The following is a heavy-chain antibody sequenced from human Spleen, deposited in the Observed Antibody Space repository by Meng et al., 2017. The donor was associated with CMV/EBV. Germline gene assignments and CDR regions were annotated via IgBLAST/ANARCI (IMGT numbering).Heavy chain of an antibody. CDR1: GFNFSTYT. CDR3: ARGGYNYGRPGY. CDR2: ISYDGSEK. J-gene: IGHJ4*02. D-gene: IGHD5-18*01. Sequence: GESLKISCVASGFNFSTYTMHWVRQAPGKGLEWVAIISYDGSEKYYADSVKGRFTISRANSKSTLYLQMNSLRAEDTAVYYCARGGYNYGRPGYWGQGTLVTVSS. V-gene: IGHV3-30*04.